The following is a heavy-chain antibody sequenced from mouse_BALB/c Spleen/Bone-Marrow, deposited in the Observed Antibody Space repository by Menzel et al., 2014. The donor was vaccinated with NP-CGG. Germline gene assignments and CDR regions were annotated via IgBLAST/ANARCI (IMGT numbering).Heavy chain of an antibody. CDR2: NDPYSGGT. CDR1: GYAFTNYN. V-gene: IGHV1S135*01. Sequence: VQLKQSGPELVEPGASVKVSCKASGYAFTNYNMYWVKQSHGKSLEWIGYNDPYSGGTNYNQKFKGKATLTVDKSSSTAYMHLNSLTSEDSAVYYCARLGTTAVPDYWGQGTTLTVSS. J-gene: IGHJ2*01. D-gene: IGHD1-1*01. CDR3: ARLGTTAVPDY.